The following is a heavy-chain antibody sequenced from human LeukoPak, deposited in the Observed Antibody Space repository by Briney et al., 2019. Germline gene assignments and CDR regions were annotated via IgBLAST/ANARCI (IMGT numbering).Heavy chain of an antibody. CDR1: GFTFDDYA. CDR2: ISWNSGSI. Sequence: GRSLRFSCAASGFTFDDYAMHWVRQAPGKGLEWVSGISWNSGSIGYADSVKGRFTISRDNAKNSLYLQMNSLRAEDTALYYCARGVVGASHFDYWGQGTLVTVSS. CDR3: ARGVVGASHFDY. V-gene: IGHV3-9*01. D-gene: IGHD1-26*01. J-gene: IGHJ4*02.